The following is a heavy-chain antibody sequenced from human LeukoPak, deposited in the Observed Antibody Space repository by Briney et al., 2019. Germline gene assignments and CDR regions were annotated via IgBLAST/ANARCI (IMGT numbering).Heavy chain of an antibody. Sequence: GGSLRLSCAASGFTFRDYAMSWVRQAPGKGLEWVSAISGNGGSTYYADSVKGRFTISRDNSKNTLHLQLNSQRDEDTAMYYCAMRPADCSSSSCPTINRYYYGMDVWGQGTTVIVSS. V-gene: IGHV3-23*01. CDR1: GFTFRDYA. J-gene: IGHJ6*02. D-gene: IGHD2-15*01. CDR3: AMRPADCSSSSCPTINRYYYGMDV. CDR2: ISGNGGST.